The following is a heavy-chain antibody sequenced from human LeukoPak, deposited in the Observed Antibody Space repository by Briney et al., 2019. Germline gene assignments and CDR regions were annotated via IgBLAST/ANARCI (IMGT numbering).Heavy chain of an antibody. D-gene: IGHD3-22*01. J-gene: IGHJ4*02. CDR3: AGTTMNKGGFDY. CDR2: IYYSGST. V-gene: IGHV4-39*07. Sequence: SETLSLTCTVSGGSISSNSYYWGWIRQPPGKGLEWIGNIYYSGSTNYNPSLKSRVTISVDTSKNQFSLKLSSVTAADTAVYYCAGTTMNKGGFDYWGQGTLVTVSS. CDR1: GGSISSNSYY.